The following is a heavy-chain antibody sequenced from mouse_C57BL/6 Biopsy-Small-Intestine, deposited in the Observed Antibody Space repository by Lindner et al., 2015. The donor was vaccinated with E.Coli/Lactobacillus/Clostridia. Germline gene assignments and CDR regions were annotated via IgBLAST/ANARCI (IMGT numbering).Heavy chain of an antibody. CDR2: IYPRSGNT. CDR1: GYTFTSYA. J-gene: IGHJ1*03. Sequence: VQLQESGAELARPGASVKLSCKASGYTFTSYAISWVKQRTGQGLEWIGEIYPRSGNTYYNEKFKGKATLTADKSSTTAYMELRSLTSEDSAVYFCARNYGSSYVGWYFDVWGTGTTVTVSS. D-gene: IGHD1-1*01. V-gene: IGHV1-81*01. CDR3: ARNYGSSYVGWYFDV.